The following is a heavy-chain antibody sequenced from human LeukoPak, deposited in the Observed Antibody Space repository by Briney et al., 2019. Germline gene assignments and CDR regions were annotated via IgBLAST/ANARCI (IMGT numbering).Heavy chain of an antibody. Sequence: SLRFYCAASGFSFSGYDIHWLGQSQDKELMGVVGIWNDGGNNSYTDSVKGPFTISRDNSKNPLYLQLNRPRAEDTAVYHCARRGYCSGGSCYPNWFDPWGQGTLVTVSS. J-gene: IGHJ5*02. CDR1: GFSFSGYD. CDR3: ARRGYCSGGSCYPNWFDP. V-gene: IGHV3-33*01. D-gene: IGHD2-15*01. CDR2: IWNDGGNN.